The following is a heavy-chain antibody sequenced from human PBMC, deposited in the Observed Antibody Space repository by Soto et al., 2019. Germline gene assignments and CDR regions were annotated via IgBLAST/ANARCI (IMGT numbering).Heavy chain of an antibody. CDR1: GYTFTGYY. V-gene: IGHV1-2*02. J-gene: IGHJ4*02. D-gene: IGHD3-3*01. Sequence: GASVKVSCKASGYTFTGYYMHWVRQAPGQGLEWMGWINPNSGGTNYAQKFQGRVTMTRDTSISTAYMELSRLRSDDTAVYYRARALSVLSGMYYDFWSGYSRVFDYWGQGTLVTVSS. CDR3: ARALSVLSGMYYDFWSGYSRVFDY. CDR2: INPNSGGT.